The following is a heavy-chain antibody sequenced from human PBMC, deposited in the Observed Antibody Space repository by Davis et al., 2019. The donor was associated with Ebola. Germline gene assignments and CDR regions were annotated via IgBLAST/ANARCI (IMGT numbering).Heavy chain of an antibody. V-gene: IGHV3-7*03. CDR1: GFTFGDYA. CDR2: IKQDGSEK. CDR3: ASEDSSGYYPWAY. D-gene: IGHD3-22*01. J-gene: IGHJ4*02. Sequence: GGSLRLSCTASGFTFGDYAISWVRQAPGKGLEWVANIKQDGSEKYYVDSVKGRFTISRDNAKNSLYLQMNSLRAEDTAVYYCASEDSSGYYPWAYWGQGTLVTVSS.